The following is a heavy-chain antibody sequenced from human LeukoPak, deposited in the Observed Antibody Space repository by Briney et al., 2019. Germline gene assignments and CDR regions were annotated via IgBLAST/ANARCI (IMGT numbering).Heavy chain of an antibody. J-gene: IGHJ4*02. CDR2: IYTSGST. CDR3: AREYSSSSSDPFDY. Sequence: SETLSLTCTVSGGSISSYYWSWIRQPAGKGLEWIGRIYTSGSTNYNPSLKSRVTMSVDTSKNQFSLKLSSVTAADTAVYYCAREYSSSSSDPFDYWGQGTLVTVSS. V-gene: IGHV4-4*07. D-gene: IGHD6-6*01. CDR1: GGSISSYY.